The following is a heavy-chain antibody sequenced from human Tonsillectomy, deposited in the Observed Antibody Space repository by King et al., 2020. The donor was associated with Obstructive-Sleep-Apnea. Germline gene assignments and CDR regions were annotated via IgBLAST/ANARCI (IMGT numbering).Heavy chain of an antibody. Sequence: VQLVESGGGVVQPGGSLRLSCAASGFTFSSYDMHWVRQAPGKGLEWVAFIRYDGSSKYYVESVKGRFTISRDNSKNTLYLQVNSLRAEDTAVYYCAKICGTTFYGFDHWGQGTLVTVPS. J-gene: IGHJ4*02. V-gene: IGHV3-30*02. CDR2: IRYDGSSK. CDR3: AKICGTTFYGFDH. CDR1: GFTFSSYD. D-gene: IGHD2-2*01.